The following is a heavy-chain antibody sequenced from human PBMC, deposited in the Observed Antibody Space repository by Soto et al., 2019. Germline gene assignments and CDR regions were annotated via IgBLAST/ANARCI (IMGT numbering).Heavy chain of an antibody. V-gene: IGHV1-18*01. CDR3: ARDRGVVTSGSAYYFDY. CDR2: ISGYNGNT. CDR1: GYTFRSYG. Sequence: QVRLVQSGPEVKKPGASVKVSCKATGYTFRSYGVTWVRQAPGQGLEWMGWISGYNGNTEYAQKLQGRVTMTTDTSTSTVYMELRSLGSADTAVYYCARDRGVVTSGSAYYFDYWGQGTLVTVSS. J-gene: IGHJ4*02. D-gene: IGHD2-2*01.